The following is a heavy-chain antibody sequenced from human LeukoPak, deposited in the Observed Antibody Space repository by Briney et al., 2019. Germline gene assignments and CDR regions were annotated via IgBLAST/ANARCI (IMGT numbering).Heavy chain of an antibody. D-gene: IGHD2-2*01. CDR2: ISAYNGNT. CDR3: ARDILGGCSSTSCPSGWFDP. V-gene: IGHV1-18*01. Sequence: ASVKVSCKASGYTFTSYGISWVRQAPGQGLEWMGWISAYNGNTNYAQKLQGRVTMTTDTSTSTAYMELRSLRSDDTAAYYCARDILGGCSSTSCPSGWFDPWGQGTLVTVSS. CDR1: GYTFTSYG. J-gene: IGHJ5*02.